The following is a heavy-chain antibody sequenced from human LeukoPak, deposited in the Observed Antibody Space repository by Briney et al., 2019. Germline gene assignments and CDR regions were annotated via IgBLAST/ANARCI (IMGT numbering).Heavy chain of an antibody. D-gene: IGHD6-25*01. J-gene: IGHJ4*02. CDR2: IYSDRST. V-gene: IGHV3-23*05. CDR1: GFTFSNYA. CDR3: AKDQFGGYGSIDS. Sequence: GGSLRLSCAASGFTFSNYAIMWVRQAPGTGLDWVSSIYSDRSTYYADSVRGRFTISRDNSKNTLHLHMNSLRAEDTAVYYCAKDQFGGYGSIDSWGQGTLVIVSP.